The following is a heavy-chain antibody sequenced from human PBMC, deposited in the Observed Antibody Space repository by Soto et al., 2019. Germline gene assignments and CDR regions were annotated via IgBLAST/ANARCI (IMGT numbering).Heavy chain of an antibody. Sequence: QVQLQQWGAGLLKPSETLSLTCAVYGGSFSGYYWSWIRQPPGKGLEWIGEINHSGSTNYNPSLKSRVTISVDTSKNQFSLKLSSVTAADTAVYYCARRSQGGDAFDIWGQGTMVTVSS. CDR2: INHSGST. CDR1: GGSFSGYY. CDR3: ARRSQGGDAFDI. V-gene: IGHV4-34*01. D-gene: IGHD3-16*01. J-gene: IGHJ3*02.